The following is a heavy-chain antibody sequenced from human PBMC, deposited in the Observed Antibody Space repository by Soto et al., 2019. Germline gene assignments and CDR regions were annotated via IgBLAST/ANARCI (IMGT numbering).Heavy chain of an antibody. CDR1: GVGNSSNS. CDR2: IIPIFGTA. D-gene: IGHD3-3*01. V-gene: IGHV1-69*01. CDR3: AGTPTKQSELRFLEWRRKDYCYYGMGV. J-gene: IGHJ6*02. Sequence: VSCKAPGVGNSSNSLCWVQHAPEQGLEWMGGIIPIFGTANYAQKFQGRVTITADESTSTAYMELSSLRSEDTAVYYCAGTPTKQSELRFLEWRRKDYCYYGMGVWGQGTTGTVSS.